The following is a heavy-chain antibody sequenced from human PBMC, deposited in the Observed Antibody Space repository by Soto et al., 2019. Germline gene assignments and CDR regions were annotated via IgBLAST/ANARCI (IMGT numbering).Heavy chain of an antibody. CDR2: ISYDGSNK. J-gene: IGHJ4*02. V-gene: IGHV3-30*18. CDR1: GFTFSSYG. Sequence: QVQLVESGGGVVQPGRSLRLSCAASGFTFSSYGMHWVRQAPGKGLEWVAVISYDGSNKYYADSVKGRFTISRDNSKNTLYLQMNSLRAEDTAVYYCAKDQQRYDSSGSSDYWGQGTLVTVSS. CDR3: AKDQQRYDSSGSSDY. D-gene: IGHD3-22*01.